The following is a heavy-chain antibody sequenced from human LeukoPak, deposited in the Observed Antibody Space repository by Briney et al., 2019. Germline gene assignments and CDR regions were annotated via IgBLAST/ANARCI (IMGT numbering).Heavy chain of an antibody. D-gene: IGHD6-13*01. V-gene: IGHV3-23*01. J-gene: IGHJ3*02. Sequence: GGSLRLSCAASGFTLSSYAMSWVRQAPGKGLEWVSAISVSGNTYHADSVKGRFTISRDKSKNTLYLQMNSLRAEDTAVYYCAAAGASNGGAFDIWGQGTMVTVSS. CDR3: AAAGASNGGAFDI. CDR1: GFTLSSYA. CDR2: ISVSGNT.